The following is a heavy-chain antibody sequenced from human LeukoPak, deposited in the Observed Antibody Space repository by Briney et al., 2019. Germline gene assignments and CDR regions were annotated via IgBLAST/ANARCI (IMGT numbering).Heavy chain of an antibody. D-gene: IGHD7-27*01. CDR3: AKRGPITGDWYFDL. CDR2: LSGSGGTS. CDR1: GFTFSSYD. J-gene: IGHJ2*01. Sequence: GGSLRLSCAASGFTFSSYDMSWVRQAPGKGLEWVSALSGSGGTSYYADSVKGRFTISRDNSKNTLYVQMNSLRAEDTAVYYCAKRGPITGDWYFDLWGRGTLVTVSS. V-gene: IGHV3-23*01.